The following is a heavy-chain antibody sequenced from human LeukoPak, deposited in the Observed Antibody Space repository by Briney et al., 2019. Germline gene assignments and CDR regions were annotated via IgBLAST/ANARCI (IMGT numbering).Heavy chain of an antibody. D-gene: IGHD3-22*01. CDR1: GGSFSGYY. Sequence: KPSETLSLTCAVYGGSFSGYYWSWIRQPPGKGLEWIGEINHSGSTNYNPSLKSRVTISVDTSKNQFSLKLSSVTAADTAVYYCARDKWGDYDSSGYYYFDYWGQGTLVTVSS. CDR3: ARDKWGDYDSSGYYYFDY. CDR2: INHSGST. V-gene: IGHV4-34*01. J-gene: IGHJ4*02.